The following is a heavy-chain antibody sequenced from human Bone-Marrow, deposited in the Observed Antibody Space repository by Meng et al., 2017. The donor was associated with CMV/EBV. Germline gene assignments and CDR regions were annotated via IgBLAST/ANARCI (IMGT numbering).Heavy chain of an antibody. D-gene: IGHD3-3*01. CDR2: IKSKTDGGTT. CDR3: AKATYYDFWSGYYQYYYYGMDV. J-gene: IGHJ6*02. V-gene: IGHV3-15*01. Sequence: GGSLRLSCAASGFTFSNAWMSWVRQAPGKGLEWVGRIKSKTDGGTTDYAAPVKGRFTISRDDSKNTLYLQMNSLRAEDTAVYYCAKATYYDFWSGYYQYYYYGMDVWGQGTTVTGSS. CDR1: GFTFSNAW.